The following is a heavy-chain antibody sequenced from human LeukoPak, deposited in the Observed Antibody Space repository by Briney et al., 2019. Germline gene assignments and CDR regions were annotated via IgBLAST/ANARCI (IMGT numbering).Heavy chain of an antibody. D-gene: IGHD6-19*01. CDR1: GGSISSYY. J-gene: IGHJ3*02. Sequence: PSETLSLTCTVSGGSISSYYWSWIRQPAGKGLEWIGRIYTSGSTNYNPSLKSRVTMSVDTSKNQFSLKLSSVTAADTAVYYCAREESSGWYIKGAFDIWGQGTMVTVSS. V-gene: IGHV4-4*07. CDR2: IYTSGST. CDR3: AREESSGWYIKGAFDI.